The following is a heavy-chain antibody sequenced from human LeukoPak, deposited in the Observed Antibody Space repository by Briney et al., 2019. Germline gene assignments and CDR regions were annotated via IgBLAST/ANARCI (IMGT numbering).Heavy chain of an antibody. CDR1: GFTVSSNY. CDR2: ISGSDGST. D-gene: IGHD1/OR15-1a*01. CDR3: ARAGNIRFDY. V-gene: IGHV3-23*01. J-gene: IGHJ4*02. Sequence: GGSLRLSCAASGFTVSSNYMSWVRQAPGKGLEWVSGISGSDGSTYYADSVKGRFTISRDNSKNTLYLQMNSLRAEDTALYYCARAGNIRFDYWGQGTLVTVSS.